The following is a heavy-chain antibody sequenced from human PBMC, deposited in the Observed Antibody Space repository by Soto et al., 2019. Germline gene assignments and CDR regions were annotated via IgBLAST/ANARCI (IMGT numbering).Heavy chain of an antibody. CDR1: GYSSTSYF. Sequence: QVQLVQSGAEVKKPGASVKVSCKASGYSSTSYFISWVRQAPGQGLEWMGWISAYNGNTNYAQNLQGRVTMTTDSATSPAYMELRSLRSDDTAVYYCARDIPPVDYWGQGTLVTVSS. CDR2: ISAYNGNT. V-gene: IGHV1-18*01. CDR3: ARDIPPVDY. J-gene: IGHJ4*02.